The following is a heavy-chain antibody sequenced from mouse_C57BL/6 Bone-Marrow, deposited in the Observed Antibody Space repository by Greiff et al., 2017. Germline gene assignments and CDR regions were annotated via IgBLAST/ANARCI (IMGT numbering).Heavy chain of an antibody. Sequence: QVQLKQPGAELVRPGTSVKLSCKASGYTFTSYWMHWVKQRPGQGLEWIGVIDPYDSYTNYNQKFKGKATLTVDTSSSTAYMQLSSLTSEDSAVYYCARSRLYYAMDYWGQGTSVTVSS. CDR3: ARSRLYYAMDY. CDR2: IDPYDSYT. J-gene: IGHJ4*01. CDR1: GYTFTSYW. V-gene: IGHV1-59*01.